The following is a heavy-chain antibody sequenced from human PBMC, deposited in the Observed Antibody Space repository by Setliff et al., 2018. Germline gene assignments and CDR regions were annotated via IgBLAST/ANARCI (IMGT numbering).Heavy chain of an antibody. D-gene: IGHD3-10*01. CDR1: GASIGSHN. Sequence: PSETLSLTCTVSGASIGSHNWIWIRQPAGKGLEWIGFFFYSGDTKSNPSLKSRVTMSVDTSKNQFSLKLNSVTAADTAVYYCARDRTYYGSGTYTRYFDYWGQGTLVTVSS. CDR2: FFYSGDT. J-gene: IGHJ4*02. CDR3: ARDRTYYGSGTYTRYFDY. V-gene: IGHV4-59*11.